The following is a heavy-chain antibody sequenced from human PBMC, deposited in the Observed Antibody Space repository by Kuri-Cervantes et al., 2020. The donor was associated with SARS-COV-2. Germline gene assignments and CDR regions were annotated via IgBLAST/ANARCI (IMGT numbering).Heavy chain of an antibody. CDR1: GYTFTDYY. J-gene: IGHJ5*02. D-gene: IGHD2-2*02. CDR2: IIPIFGTA. V-gene: IGHV1-69*13. Sequence: SVKVSCKASGYTFTDYYVHWVRQAPGQGLEWMGWIIPIFGTANYAQKFQGRVTITADESTSTAYMELSSLRSEDTAVYYCARDRPIVVVPAAIRYWFDPWGQGTLVTVSS. CDR3: ARDRPIVVVPAAIRYWFDP.